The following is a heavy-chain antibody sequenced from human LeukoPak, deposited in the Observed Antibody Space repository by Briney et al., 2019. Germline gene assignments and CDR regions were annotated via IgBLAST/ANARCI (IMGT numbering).Heavy chain of an antibody. V-gene: IGHV1-69*04. D-gene: IGHD3-10*01. CDR3: ARGLHFTMVRGGTTNYYYGMDV. CDR1: GGTFNSFG. CDR2: ITPIVGIT. Sequence: ASVKVSCKASGGTFNSFGINWVRQAPGQGLEWLGRITPIVGITNYAQKFQGRVTIIADNSTRTAYMELSSLTSEDTAVYYCARGLHFTMVRGGTTNYYYGMDVWGQGTSVTVSS. J-gene: IGHJ6*02.